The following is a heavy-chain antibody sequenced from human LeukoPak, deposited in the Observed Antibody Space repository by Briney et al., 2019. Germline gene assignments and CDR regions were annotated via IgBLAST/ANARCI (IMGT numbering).Heavy chain of an antibody. Sequence: PGGSLRLSCAASGFTFDDYGMSLVRQAPGKGLEWVSGINWNGGSTGYADSVKGRFTISRDNAKNSLYLQMNSLRAEDTALYYCARDVCSGGSCYSNYWGQGTLVTVSS. D-gene: IGHD2-15*01. CDR2: INWNGGST. J-gene: IGHJ4*02. CDR1: GFTFDDYG. CDR3: ARDVCSGGSCYSNY. V-gene: IGHV3-20*04.